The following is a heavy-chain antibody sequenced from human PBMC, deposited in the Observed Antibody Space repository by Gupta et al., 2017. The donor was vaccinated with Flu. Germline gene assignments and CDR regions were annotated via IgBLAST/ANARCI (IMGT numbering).Heavy chain of an antibody. CDR1: DGSFSGYY. CDR2: INHSGRT. V-gene: IGHV4-34*01. D-gene: IGHD3-3*01. Sequence: QVQLQQWCAGLLKPSETLSLTCAVYDGSFSGYYWSWIRQPPGKGLEWMGEINHSGRTNYNPSLKSRVTISIDTSKNQFSLKLNSGTAADTAVYYCAREDDRGWFDPWGQGTLVTVSS. J-gene: IGHJ5*02. CDR3: AREDDRGWFDP.